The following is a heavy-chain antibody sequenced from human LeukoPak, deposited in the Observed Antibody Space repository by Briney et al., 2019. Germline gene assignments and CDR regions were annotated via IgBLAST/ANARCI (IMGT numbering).Heavy chain of an antibody. J-gene: IGHJ4*02. CDR2: ISYDGSNK. V-gene: IGHV3-30*18. CDR3: AKDGHGNGWSRFYYFDY. Sequence: GGSLRLSYAASGFTFSSYGMHWVRQAPGKGLEWVAVISYDGSNKLYADSVKGRFTISRDNSKNTLFVQMNSLRAEDTAVYYCAKDGHGNGWSRFYYFDYWGQGTLVTVSS. D-gene: IGHD6-19*01. CDR1: GFTFSSYG.